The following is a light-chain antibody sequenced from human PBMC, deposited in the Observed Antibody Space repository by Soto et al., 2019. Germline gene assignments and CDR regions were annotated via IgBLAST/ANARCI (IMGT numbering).Light chain of an antibody. CDR1: QTVPNNY. V-gene: IGKV3-20*01. J-gene: IGKJ4*01. Sequence: EIVLTQSPGTLSLSAGDGVSLSCRASQTVPNNYLAWYQQKPDQAPRLLIFGASNRDTGIPDRFGGSGSGTDFTLSISRLEPDAVAVYYCQQYGASPLPFGGGATLQVK. CDR2: GAS. CDR3: QQYGASPLP.